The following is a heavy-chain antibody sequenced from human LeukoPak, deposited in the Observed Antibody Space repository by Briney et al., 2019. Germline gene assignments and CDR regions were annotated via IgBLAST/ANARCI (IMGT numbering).Heavy chain of an antibody. CDR2: IKSKTDGGTT. J-gene: IGHJ5*02. CDR1: GFSFSNAW. V-gene: IGHV3-15*01. CDR3: TSQGYDFWSGYYTGNWFDP. Sequence: GGSLRLSCAASGFSFSNAWMSWVRQAPGKGLEWVGRIKSKTDGGTTDYAAPVKGRFTISRDDSKNTLYLQMNSLKTEDTAVYYCTSQGYDFWSGYYTGNWFDPWGQGTLVTVSS. D-gene: IGHD3-3*01.